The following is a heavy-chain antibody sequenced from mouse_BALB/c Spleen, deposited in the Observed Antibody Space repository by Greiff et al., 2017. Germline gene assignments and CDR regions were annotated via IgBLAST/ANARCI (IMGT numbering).Heavy chain of an antibody. Sequence: EVQLVESGPGLVKPSQSLSLTCTVTGYSITSDYAWNWIRQFPGNKLEWMGYISYSGSTSYNPSLKSRISITRDTSKNQFFLQLNSVTTEDTATYYCARSLRPYAMDYWGQGTSVTVSS. V-gene: IGHV3-2*02. CDR2: ISYSGST. D-gene: IGHD1-2*01. J-gene: IGHJ4*01. CDR3: ARSLRPYAMDY. CDR1: GYSITSDYA.